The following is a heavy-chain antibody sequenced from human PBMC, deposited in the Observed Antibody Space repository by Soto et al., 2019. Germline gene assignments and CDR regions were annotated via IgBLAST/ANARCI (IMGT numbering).Heavy chain of an antibody. CDR1: GYTFTSYD. CDR2: MNPNSGNT. D-gene: IGHD2-21*01. V-gene: IGHV1-8*01. J-gene: IGHJ3*02. CDR3: ARPGYCGVECRSPQASFDI. Sequence: GASVKVSCKASGYTFTSYDINWVRQATGQGLEWMGWMNPNSGNTGYAQKFQGRVTMTRDTSISTAYMELSSLRSDDTAMYYCARPGYCGVECRSPQASFDIWCKGPMGTV.